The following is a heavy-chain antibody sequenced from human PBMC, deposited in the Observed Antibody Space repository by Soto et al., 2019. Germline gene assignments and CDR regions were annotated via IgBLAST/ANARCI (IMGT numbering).Heavy chain of an antibody. Sequence: SVKVSCKASGFSFSISAIQLMRQARGERLEWIGWIVVGSGNTNYAQKIQERVTIIRDMSTSTSYMELSSLTSEDTAVYYCVLCTTTSCYGKFDYWGQGTLVTVSS. V-gene: IGHV1-58*02. CDR1: GFSFSISA. CDR2: IVVGSGNT. D-gene: IGHD2-2*01. CDR3: VLCTTTSCYGKFDY. J-gene: IGHJ4*02.